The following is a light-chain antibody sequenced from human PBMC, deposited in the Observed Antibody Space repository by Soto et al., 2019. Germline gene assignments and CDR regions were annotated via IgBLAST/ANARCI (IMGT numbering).Light chain of an antibody. CDR1: QSFRGL. Sequence: EVVLTQSPVTLSLSPGERATLSCRASQSFRGLLAWYQQKPGQAPRLLIYATSSSATGIPHRFSGSGSGTDFTLTISGLEPEDFAVYYCQQYGRSPYTFGQGTKLEVK. CDR2: ATS. J-gene: IGKJ2*01. CDR3: QQYGRSPYT. V-gene: IGKV3-20*01.